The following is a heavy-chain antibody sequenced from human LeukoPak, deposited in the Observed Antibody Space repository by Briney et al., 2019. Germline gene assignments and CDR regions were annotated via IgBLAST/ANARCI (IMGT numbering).Heavy chain of an antibody. CDR2: INPSGGST. CDR1: GYTFTSYY. Sequence: ASVKVSCKASGYTFTSYYMHWVRQAPGQGLEWMGIINPSGGSTSYAQKFQGRVTMTRDMSTSTVYMELSSLRSEHTAVYYCARDDGAGYYFDYWGQGTLVTVSS. J-gene: IGHJ4*02. V-gene: IGHV1-46*01. D-gene: IGHD4/OR15-4a*01. CDR3: ARDDGAGYYFDY.